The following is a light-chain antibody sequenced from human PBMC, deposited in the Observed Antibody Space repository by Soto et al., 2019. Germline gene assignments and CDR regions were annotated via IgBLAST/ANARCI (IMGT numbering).Light chain of an antibody. CDR1: QSVSSN. Sequence: EIVMTQSPATLSVSPGERGTVSCRASQSVSSNLAWYQQRPGQAPRLLIYGASTRATGIPARFSGSGSGTEFTLTISSLLSQDFALYYCQQYNNWPPYTFGQGTKLEIK. CDR3: QQYNNWPPYT. CDR2: GAS. V-gene: IGKV3-15*01. J-gene: IGKJ2*01.